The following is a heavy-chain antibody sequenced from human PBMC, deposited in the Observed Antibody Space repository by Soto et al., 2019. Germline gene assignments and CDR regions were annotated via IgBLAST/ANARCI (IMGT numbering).Heavy chain of an antibody. CDR1: GYTFTGYY. V-gene: IGHV1-2*04. Sequence: GASVKVSCKASGYTFTGYYMHWVRQAPGQGLEWMGWINPNSGGTNYAQKFQGWVTMTRDTSISTAYMELNSLRAEDTAVYYCARDKVTSAGEDWYSLSGMDVWGQGTTVTVSS. CDR3: ARDKVTSAGEDWYSLSGMDV. D-gene: IGHD3-9*01. J-gene: IGHJ6*02. CDR2: INPNSGGT.